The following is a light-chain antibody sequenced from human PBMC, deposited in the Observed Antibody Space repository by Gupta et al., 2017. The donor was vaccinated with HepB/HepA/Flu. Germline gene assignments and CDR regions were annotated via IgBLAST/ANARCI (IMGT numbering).Light chain of an antibody. J-gene: IGKJ2*01. CDR2: AAS. CDR3: QQSYSSPRVT. V-gene: IGKV1-39*01. CDR1: QSISSY. Sequence: DIQMTQSPSSLSASVGDRVTITCRASQSISSYLNWYQQKPGKAPKLLIYAASSLQSGVPSRFSGSGSGTDFTLTISSLHPEDFATFYGQQSYSSPRVTFGQGTKLEIK.